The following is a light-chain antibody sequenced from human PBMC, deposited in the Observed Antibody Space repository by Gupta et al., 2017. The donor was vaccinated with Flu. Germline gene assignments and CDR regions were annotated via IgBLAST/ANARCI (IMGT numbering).Light chain of an antibody. Sequence: DVVLTQSPLSLSVTLGQPASISCRSSQSLVFSDGNTYLNWFQQRPGQSPRRLIHNSSKRDSGVPDRFSGSGSGTDFTLTISRVEAEDVGVYYCRQGRQWLWTFGQGTKVEIK. V-gene: IGKV2-30*01. CDR3: RQGRQWLWT. J-gene: IGKJ1*01. CDR1: QSLVFSDGNTY. CDR2: NSS.